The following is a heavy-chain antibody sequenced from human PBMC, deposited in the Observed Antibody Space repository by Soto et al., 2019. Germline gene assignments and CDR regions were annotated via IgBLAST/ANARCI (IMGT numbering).Heavy chain of an antibody. V-gene: IGHV3-33*01. Sequence: QVHLVESGGGVVQPGGSLRLSCAASGFTFSSYAIHWVRQAPGKGLEWVAIIWFDGSNKYYADSVKGRFSISSDNSKNTLFLQMDSLRAEDTAVYYCARGQLPAATTDFDFWGQGTLVIVSS. D-gene: IGHD2-15*01. CDR2: IWFDGSNK. J-gene: IGHJ4*02. CDR1: GFTFSSYA. CDR3: ARGQLPAATTDFDF.